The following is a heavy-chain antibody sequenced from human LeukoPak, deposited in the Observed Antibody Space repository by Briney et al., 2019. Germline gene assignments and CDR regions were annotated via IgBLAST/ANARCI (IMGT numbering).Heavy chain of an antibody. J-gene: IGHJ6*02. D-gene: IGHD3-16*01. CDR3: ARDFTFPYAGSDYYGMDV. V-gene: IGHV4-59*01. CDR1: GGSISSYY. Sequence: PSETLSLTCTVSGGSISSYYWSWIRQPPGKGLEWIGYIYYSGSTNYNPSLKSRVTISVDTSKNQFSLKLSSVTAADTAGYYCARDFTFPYAGSDYYGMDVWGQGTTVTVSS. CDR2: IYYSGST.